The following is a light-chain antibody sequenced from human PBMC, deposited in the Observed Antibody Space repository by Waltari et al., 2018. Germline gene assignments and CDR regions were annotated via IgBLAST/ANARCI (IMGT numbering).Light chain of an antibody. Sequence: QSALTQPRSVSGSPGQPVTISCTGPRRDVGDYTSFSWYQQHPGKVSRLMIYDVNKRPSGVPDRFSGSKSGNTASLTISGLQAEDEADYYCCSYAGSYLWVFGGGTKVTVL. CDR2: DVN. CDR1: RRDVGDYTS. V-gene: IGLV2-11*01. J-gene: IGLJ3*02. CDR3: CSYAGSYLWV.